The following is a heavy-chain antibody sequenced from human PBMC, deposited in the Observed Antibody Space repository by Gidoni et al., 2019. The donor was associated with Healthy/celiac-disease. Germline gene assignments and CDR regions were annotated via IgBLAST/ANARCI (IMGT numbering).Heavy chain of an antibody. J-gene: IGHJ6*02. CDR1: GGSLSSYY. CDR3: ARDGDFWSGYRDYYYGMDV. V-gene: IGHV4-59*01. D-gene: IGHD3-3*01. CDR2: IYYSGST. Sequence: QVQLQESGPGLVKPSETLSLPCTVSGGSLSSYYWSWIRQPPGKGLEWIGYIYYSGSTNYNPSLKSRVTISVDASKNQFSLKLSSVTAADTAVYYCARDGDFWSGYRDYYYGMDVWGQGTTVTVSS.